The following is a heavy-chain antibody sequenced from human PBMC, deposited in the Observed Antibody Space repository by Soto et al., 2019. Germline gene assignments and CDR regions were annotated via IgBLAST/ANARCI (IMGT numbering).Heavy chain of an antibody. J-gene: IGHJ6*03. CDR2: FDPEDGET. Sequence: GASVKVSCKVSGYTLTELSMHWVRQAPGKGLEWMGGFDPEDGETIYAQKFQGRVTMTEDTSTDTAYMELSSLRSEDTAVYYCATAALGSSHDYYYYMDVWGKGTTVTVSS. V-gene: IGHV1-24*01. CDR3: ATAALGSSHDYYYYMDV. D-gene: IGHD3-10*01. CDR1: GYTLTELS.